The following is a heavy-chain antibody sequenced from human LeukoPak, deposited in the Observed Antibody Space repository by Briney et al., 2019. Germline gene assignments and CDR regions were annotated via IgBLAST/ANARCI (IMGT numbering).Heavy chain of an antibody. CDR2: ISGSGGSS. CDR1: GVTFSSYA. J-gene: IGHJ4*02. CDR3: AKDQTQYCSDVSCYSGGTHLTFDY. D-gene: IGHD2-15*01. Sequence: PGGSLRLSCAASGVTFSSYAMSWVRQAPGKGLEWVSSISGSGGSSYYADSVKGRFIISGDNSRNTLYLVMNSLRAEDTAVYYCAKDQTQYCSDVSCYSGGTHLTFDYWGQGTLVTVSS. V-gene: IGHV3-23*01.